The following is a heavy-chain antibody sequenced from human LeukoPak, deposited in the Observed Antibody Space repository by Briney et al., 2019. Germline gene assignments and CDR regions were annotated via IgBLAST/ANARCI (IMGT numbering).Heavy chain of an antibody. Sequence: PGRSLRLSCVASGFTFSSYGMHWVRQAPGKGLEWVAVISYEGSNKYYADSVKGRFTISRDNSKNTLYLQMNSLRAEDTAVYYCAKRADYGGNSGQVVRHYFDDWGQGTLVTVSS. CDR3: AKRADYGGNSGQVVRHYFDD. V-gene: IGHV3-30*18. J-gene: IGHJ4*02. D-gene: IGHD4-23*01. CDR2: ISYEGSNK. CDR1: GFTFSSYG.